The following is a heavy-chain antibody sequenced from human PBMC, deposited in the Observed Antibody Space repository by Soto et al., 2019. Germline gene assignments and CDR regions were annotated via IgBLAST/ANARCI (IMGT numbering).Heavy chain of an antibody. CDR1: GDSIRDYY. CDR3: ARALAAGIDS. D-gene: IGHD6-13*01. J-gene: IGHJ4*02. V-gene: IGHV4-59*12. Sequence: SETLSLTCTVSGDSIRDYYWSWIRQPPGKGLEWIGQIYHSGSTNYNPSLKSRVTISVDKSKNQFSLKLSSVTAADTAVYYCARALAAGIDSWGLGTLVTVSS. CDR2: IYHSGST.